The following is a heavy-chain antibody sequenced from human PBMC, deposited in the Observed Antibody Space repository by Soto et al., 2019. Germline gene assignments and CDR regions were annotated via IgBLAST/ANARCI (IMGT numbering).Heavy chain of an antibody. CDR3: AKLGYCSSTSCLGRDYYYGMDV. Sequence: GGSLRLSCAASGFTFSSYGMHWVRQAPGKGLEWVAVISYDGSNKYYADSVKGRFTISRDNSKNTLYLQMNSLRAEDTAVYYCAKLGYCSSTSCLGRDYYYGMDVWGQGTTVTVSS. D-gene: IGHD2-2*01. V-gene: IGHV3-30*18. CDR2: ISYDGSNK. J-gene: IGHJ6*02. CDR1: GFTFSSYG.